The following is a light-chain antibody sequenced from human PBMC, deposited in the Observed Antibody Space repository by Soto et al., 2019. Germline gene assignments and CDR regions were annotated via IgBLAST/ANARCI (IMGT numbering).Light chain of an antibody. J-gene: IGKJ4*01. CDR1: QSVSKNF. CDR2: GAS. Sequence: EIVLTQSPGTLSLSPGERATLSCRACQSVSKNFLAWYQQKPGQAPRRLISGASNRATGIPDRFSGSGSGTDFSLTIDRLEPEDLAVYFCHQYGSSPPTFGGGTKVAI. V-gene: IGKV3-20*01. CDR3: HQYGSSPPT.